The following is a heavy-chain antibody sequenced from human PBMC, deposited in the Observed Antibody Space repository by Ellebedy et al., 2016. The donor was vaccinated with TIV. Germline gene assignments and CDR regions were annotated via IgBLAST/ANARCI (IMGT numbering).Heavy chain of an antibody. V-gene: IGHV3-23*01. Sequence: PGGSLRLSCAASGFTFSDYVMAWVRPVPGKGLEWVSAVSESDGRTFYADSVKGRFTISRDNSKNTLFLQMNSLTAGDTAVYYCTKRADNWGSFDYWGQGTLVTVSS. D-gene: IGHD1-1*01. CDR3: TKRADNWGSFDY. CDR2: VSESDGRT. CDR1: GFTFSDYV. J-gene: IGHJ4*02.